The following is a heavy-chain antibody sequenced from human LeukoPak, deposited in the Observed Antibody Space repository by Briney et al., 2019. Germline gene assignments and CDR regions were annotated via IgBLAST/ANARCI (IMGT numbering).Heavy chain of an antibody. CDR3: ARVGKIGYYDSNGYIDY. Sequence: SWIRQPPGKGLEWLGYIYYSGSSSYNPSLKSRVTISVDTSKNQFSLKLSSVTAADTAVYYCARVGKIGYYDSNGYIDYWGQGTLVTVSS. J-gene: IGHJ4*02. CDR2: IYYSGSS. D-gene: IGHD3-22*01. V-gene: IGHV4-30-4*08.